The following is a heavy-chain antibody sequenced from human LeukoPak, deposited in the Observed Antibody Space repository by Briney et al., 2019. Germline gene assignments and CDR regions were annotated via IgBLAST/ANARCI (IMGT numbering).Heavy chain of an antibody. D-gene: IGHD3-22*01. CDR3: ARDGDSSGYYVNFDY. V-gene: IGHV3-74*01. CDR2: INGDGSST. CDR1: GFPFSSYW. Sequence: PGGSLRLSCAASGFPFSSYWMHWVRQVPGKGLVWVSRINGDGSSTSYADSVKGRFTISRDNAKNTLYLQMNGLRAEDTAVYHCARDGDSSGYYVNFDYWGQGTLVTVSS. J-gene: IGHJ4*02.